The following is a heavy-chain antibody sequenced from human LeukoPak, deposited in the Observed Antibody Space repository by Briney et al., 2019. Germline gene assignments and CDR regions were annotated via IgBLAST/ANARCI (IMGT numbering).Heavy chain of an antibody. CDR2: IGGSGDNT. D-gene: IGHD2/OR15-2a*01. J-gene: IGHJ6*03. Sequence: GGSLRLSCAASGFTFSTCAMSWVRQAPGKGLEWVSSIGGSGDNTYYADSVKGRFTISRDNSKNTVYLQMNSLRAEDTAIYYRAKDSIVYYIDVWGKGTTVTVSS. CDR1: GFTFSTCA. CDR3: AKDSIVYYIDV. V-gene: IGHV3-23*01.